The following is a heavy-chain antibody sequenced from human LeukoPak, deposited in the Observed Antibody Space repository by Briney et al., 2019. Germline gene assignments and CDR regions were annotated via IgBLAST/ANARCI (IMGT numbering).Heavy chain of an antibody. D-gene: IGHD4-17*01. Sequence: PGRSLRLSCAASGFTFSSYGMHWVRQAPGKGLEWVALIWYDGSNESYGDPVKGRFTISRDNSKNTLYLQMNSLRAEDTAVYYCARGGNGDYAFDYWGQGTLVTVSS. CDR2: IWYDGSNE. J-gene: IGHJ4*02. CDR3: ARGGNGDYAFDY. V-gene: IGHV3-33*01. CDR1: GFTFSSYG.